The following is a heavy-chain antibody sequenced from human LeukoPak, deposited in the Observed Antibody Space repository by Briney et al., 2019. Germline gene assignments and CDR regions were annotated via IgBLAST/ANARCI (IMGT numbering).Heavy chain of an antibody. CDR3: ARYYYGSGSYENWFDP. V-gene: IGHV4-31*03. CDR2: IYYSGST. CDR1: GGSISSGGYY. D-gene: IGHD3-10*01. Sequence: SETLSLTCTVSGGSISSGGYYWSWIRQHPGKGLEWIGYIYYSGSTYYNPSLKSRVTISVDTSKNQFSLKLSSVTAADTAVYYCARYYYGSGSYENWFDPGAREPWSPSPQ. J-gene: IGHJ5*02.